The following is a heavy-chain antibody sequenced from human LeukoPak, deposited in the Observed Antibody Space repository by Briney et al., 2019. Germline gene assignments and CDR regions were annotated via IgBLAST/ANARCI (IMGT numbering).Heavy chain of an antibody. D-gene: IGHD6-13*01. CDR3: ARVWSPPYTSSWPYYFDY. CDR1: GFTFSRYS. Sequence: GGSLRLSCAASGFTFSRYSMNWVRQAPGKGLEWVSSISGSSSSYIYYVDSVKGRFTISRDNAKNSLYLQMNSLRAEDTAVYYCARVWSPPYTSSWPYYFDYWGQGTLVTVSS. J-gene: IGHJ4*02. V-gene: IGHV3-21*01. CDR2: ISGSSSSYI.